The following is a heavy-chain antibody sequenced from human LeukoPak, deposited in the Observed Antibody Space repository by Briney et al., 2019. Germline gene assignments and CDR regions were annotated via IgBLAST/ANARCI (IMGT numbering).Heavy chain of an antibody. Sequence: SETLSLTCTVSGGSISSSSYYWGWIRQPPGKGLEWIGSIYYSGSTYYNPSLKSRVTISVDTSKNQFSLKLSSVTAADTAVYYCARVRESYGDYFDYWGQGTLGTVSS. V-gene: IGHV4-39*07. D-gene: IGHD4-17*01. CDR3: ARVRESYGDYFDY. J-gene: IGHJ4*02. CDR2: IYYSGST. CDR1: GGSISSSSYY.